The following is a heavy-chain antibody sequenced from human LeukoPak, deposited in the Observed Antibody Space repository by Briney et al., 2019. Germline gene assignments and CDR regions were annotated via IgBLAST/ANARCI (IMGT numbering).Heavy chain of an antibody. J-gene: IGHJ5*02. Sequence: GGSLRLSCAASGFTFSSYSMTWVRQAPGKGLEWVSSISSSSSSYIYYADSVKGRFTISRDNAKNSLYLQMNSLRAEDTAVYYCARGRGDSSSWYTYNWFDPWGQGTLVTVSS. CDR2: ISSSSSSYI. CDR3: ARGRGDSSSWYTYNWFDP. CDR1: GFTFSSYS. D-gene: IGHD6-13*01. V-gene: IGHV3-21*01.